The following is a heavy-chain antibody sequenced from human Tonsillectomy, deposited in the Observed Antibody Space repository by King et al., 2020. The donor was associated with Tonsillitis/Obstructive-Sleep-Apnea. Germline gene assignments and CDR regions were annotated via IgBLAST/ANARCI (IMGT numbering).Heavy chain of an antibody. CDR3: ARVEEEQWLASFYY. D-gene: IGHD6-19*01. Sequence: VQLVESGGGLVQPGGSLRLSCAASGFTFSSYWMSWVRQAPGKGLEWVANIKQDGSEKYYVDSVKGRFTISRDNAKNSLYLQMNSLRAEDTAVYYCARVEEEQWLASFYYWGQGTLVTVSS. CDR1: GFTFSSYW. V-gene: IGHV3-7*01. CDR2: IKQDGSEK. J-gene: IGHJ4*02.